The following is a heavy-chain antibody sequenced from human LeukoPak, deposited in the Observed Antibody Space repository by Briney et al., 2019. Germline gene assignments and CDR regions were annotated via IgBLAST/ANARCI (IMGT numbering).Heavy chain of an antibody. Sequence: ESGPALVKPTQTLTLTCTFSGFSLNTTGMRMGWIRQPPGKALEWLARIEWDDDKFYSTSLKPRLTISKDSSRNQVVLTMTNMDPVDTATYYCARIAPSYYYDSSAPLDYWGQGTLVTVSS. CDR1: GFSLNTTGMR. CDR2: IEWDDDK. V-gene: IGHV2-70*04. J-gene: IGHJ4*02. D-gene: IGHD3-22*01. CDR3: ARIAPSYYYDSSAPLDY.